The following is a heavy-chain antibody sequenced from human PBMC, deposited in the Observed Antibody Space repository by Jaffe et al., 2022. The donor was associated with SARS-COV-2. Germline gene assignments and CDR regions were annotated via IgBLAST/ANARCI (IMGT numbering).Heavy chain of an antibody. Sequence: EVQLVESGGGLVKPGGSLRLSCAASGFTFSSYSMNWVRQAPGKGLEWVSSISSSSSYIYYADSVKGRFTISRDNAKNSLYLQMNSLRAEDTAVYYCARDRDYDSSGGDNWFDPWGQGTLVTVSS. CDR2: ISSSSSYI. CDR3: ARDRDYDSSGGDNWFDP. V-gene: IGHV3-21*01. D-gene: IGHD3-22*01. CDR1: GFTFSSYS. J-gene: IGHJ5*02.